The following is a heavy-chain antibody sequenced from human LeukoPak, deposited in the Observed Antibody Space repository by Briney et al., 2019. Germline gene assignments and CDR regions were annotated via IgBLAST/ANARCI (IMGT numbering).Heavy chain of an antibody. Sequence: GGSLRLSCAASGFTFSDYYMTWIRQAPGKGLEWVSYISSSGRTIYYADSVKGRFTISRDNTKNSLHLQMNSLRAEDTAVYFCARSRFIVVVPAAIPDLFDPWGQGTLVTVSS. CDR2: ISSSGRTI. D-gene: IGHD2-2*02. V-gene: IGHV3-11*04. CDR3: ARSRFIVVVPAAIPDLFDP. J-gene: IGHJ5*02. CDR1: GFTFSDYY.